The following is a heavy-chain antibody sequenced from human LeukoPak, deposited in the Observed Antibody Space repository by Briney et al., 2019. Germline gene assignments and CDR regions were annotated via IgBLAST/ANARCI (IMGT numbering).Heavy chain of an antibody. CDR1: GGSISSGSYY. V-gene: IGHV4-39*07. CDR2: INHSGST. Sequence: SETLSLTCTVSGGSISSGSYYWSWIRQPPGKGLEWIGEINHSGSTNYNPSLKSRVTISVNTSKNQFSLKLSSVTAADTAVYYCARVWGAPGATFDYWGQGTLVTVSS. D-gene: IGHD3-16*01. J-gene: IGHJ4*02. CDR3: ARVWGAPGATFDY.